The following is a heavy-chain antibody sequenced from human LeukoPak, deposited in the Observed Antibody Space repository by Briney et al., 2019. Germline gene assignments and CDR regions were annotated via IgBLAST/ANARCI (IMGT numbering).Heavy chain of an antibody. J-gene: IGHJ4*02. V-gene: IGHV4-34*01. CDR2: INHSGST. D-gene: IGHD3-3*01. CDR3: VVQYYDFWSGYYAFDY. Sequence: SETLSLTCAVYGGSFSGYYWSWIRQPPGKGLEWIGEINHSGSTNYNPSLKSRVTISVDTSKNQFSLKLSSVTAADTAVYYCVVQYYDFWSGYYAFDYWGQGTLATVSS. CDR1: GGSFSGYY.